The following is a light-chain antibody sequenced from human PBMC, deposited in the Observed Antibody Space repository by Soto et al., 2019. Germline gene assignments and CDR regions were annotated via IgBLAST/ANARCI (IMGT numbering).Light chain of an antibody. J-gene: IGLJ1*01. CDR2: EVN. Sequence: QSALTQPASVSGSPGQSITISCTGTSGDIGSYNLVSWYQHHPGKAPQLMIYEVNKRPSGVSDRFSGPKSGNTASLTISGLQSEDETDYYCCSYAGSSTPFVFGTGTKVTVL. V-gene: IGLV2-23*02. CDR3: CSYAGSSTPFV. CDR1: SGDIGSYNL.